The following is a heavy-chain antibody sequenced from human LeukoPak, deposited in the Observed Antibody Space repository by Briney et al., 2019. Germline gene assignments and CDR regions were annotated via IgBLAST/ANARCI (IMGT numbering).Heavy chain of an antibody. V-gene: IGHV4-34*01. Sequence: PSETLSLTCAVYGGSFSGYYWSWIRHPPGKGLEWIGEINHSGSTNYNPSLKSRVTISVDTSKNQFSLKLSSVTAADTAVYYCARGFSLTNGDWFDPWGQGTLVTVSS. CDR1: GGSFSGYY. J-gene: IGHJ5*02. CDR2: INHSGST. CDR3: ARGFSLTNGDWFDP. D-gene: IGHD2-8*01.